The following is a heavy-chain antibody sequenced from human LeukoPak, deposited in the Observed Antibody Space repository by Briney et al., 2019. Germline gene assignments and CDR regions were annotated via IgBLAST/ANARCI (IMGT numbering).Heavy chain of an antibody. CDR1: GFTFSGYG. J-gene: IGHJ4*02. Sequence: PGGSLRLSCAASGFTFSGYGMHWVRQAPGKGLEWVAFIRYDGSNKYYADSVKGRFTISRDNSKNTLYLQMNSLRAEDTAVYYCAKDISNYYGSGSYFTPDYWGQGTLVTVSS. V-gene: IGHV3-30*02. CDR2: IRYDGSNK. D-gene: IGHD3-10*01. CDR3: AKDISNYYGSGSYFTPDY.